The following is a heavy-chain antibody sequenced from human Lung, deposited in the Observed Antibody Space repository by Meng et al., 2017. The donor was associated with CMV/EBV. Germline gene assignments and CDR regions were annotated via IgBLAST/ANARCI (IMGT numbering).Heavy chain of an antibody. CDR3: AKDSSAWYGGIDFDY. Sequence: SXKISXAASGFTFDDYAMHWVRQAPGKGLEWVSGISWNSDTIDYAASVRGRFTVSRDNAKHSLYLQVNSLRIEDTALYYCAKDSSAWYGGIDFDYWGQGXLVTVSS. CDR2: ISWNSDTI. D-gene: IGHD6-19*01. CDR1: GFTFDDYA. V-gene: IGHV3-9*01. J-gene: IGHJ4*02.